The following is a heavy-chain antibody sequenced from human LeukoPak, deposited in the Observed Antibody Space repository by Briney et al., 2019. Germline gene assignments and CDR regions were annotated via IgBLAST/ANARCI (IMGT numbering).Heavy chain of an antibody. J-gene: IGHJ4*02. CDR2: ISGSGGST. Sequence: GGSLRLSCAASGFTFSSYAMSWVRQAPGKGLEWASAISGSGGSTYYADSVKGRFTISRDNSKNTLYLQMNSLRAEDTAVYYCAKYAVSTYCGGDCYLDYWGQGTLVTVSS. V-gene: IGHV3-23*01. CDR3: AKYAVSTYCGGDCYLDY. D-gene: IGHD2-21*02. CDR1: GFTFSSYA.